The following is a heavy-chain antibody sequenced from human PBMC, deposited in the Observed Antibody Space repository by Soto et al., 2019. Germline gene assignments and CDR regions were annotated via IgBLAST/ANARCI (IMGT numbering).Heavy chain of an antibody. CDR1: GGSFSGYY. V-gene: IGHV4-34*01. J-gene: IGHJ5*02. CDR2: INHSGRT. CDR3: ARGGSTSWPNWFDP. D-gene: IGHD2-2*01. Sequence: QVQLQQWGAGLLKPSETLSLTCAVYGGSFSGYYWSWIRQPPGKGLQWLGEINHSGRTNYNPSLQRRVTISVDTSKNQFSLKLSSVTAADTAVYYCARGGSTSWPNWFDPWGQGTLVTVSA.